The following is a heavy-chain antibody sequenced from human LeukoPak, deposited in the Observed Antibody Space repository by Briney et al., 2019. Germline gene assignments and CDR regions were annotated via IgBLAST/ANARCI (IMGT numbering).Heavy chain of an antibody. Sequence: GSLRLSCAVSGFIFSTYSMSWIRQPPGKGMELVGNIYYTGSTTYNPSLESRVTISVDTSKSQFSLNLSSATAADTAVYYCAAKQWVPYYFHFWGQGSLVTVSS. CDR1: GFIFSTYS. V-gene: IGHV4-59*01. J-gene: IGHJ4*02. D-gene: IGHD1/OR15-1a*01. CDR2: IYYTGST. CDR3: AAKQWVPYYFHF.